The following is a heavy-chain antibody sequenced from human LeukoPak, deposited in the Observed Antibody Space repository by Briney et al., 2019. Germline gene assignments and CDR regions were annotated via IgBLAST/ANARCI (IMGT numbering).Heavy chain of an antibody. Sequence: ASVKVSCKASGYTFTSYGISWVRQAPGQGLEWMGWISAYNGNTNYAQKLQGRVTMTTDASTSTAYMELRSLRSDDTAVYYCARDWPYSSSWYLVYWGQGTLVTVSS. V-gene: IGHV1-18*01. CDR1: GYTFTSYG. J-gene: IGHJ4*02. CDR2: ISAYNGNT. D-gene: IGHD6-13*01. CDR3: ARDWPYSSSWYLVY.